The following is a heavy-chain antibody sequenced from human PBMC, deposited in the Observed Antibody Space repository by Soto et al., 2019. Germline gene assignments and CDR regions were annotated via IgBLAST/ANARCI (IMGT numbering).Heavy chain of an antibody. CDR2: ISGSGGST. CDR1: GFTFSSYA. Sequence: EVQLLESGGGLVQPGGSLRLSCAASGFTFSSYAMSWVRQAPGKGLEWVSAISGSGGSTYYADSVKGRFTISRDNSKNTLYLQMNSLRAEDTAVYYYAKDRGWYSSSWYQDYFDYWRQGTLVTVSS. CDR3: AKDRGWYSSSWYQDYFDY. J-gene: IGHJ4*02. D-gene: IGHD6-13*01. V-gene: IGHV3-23*01.